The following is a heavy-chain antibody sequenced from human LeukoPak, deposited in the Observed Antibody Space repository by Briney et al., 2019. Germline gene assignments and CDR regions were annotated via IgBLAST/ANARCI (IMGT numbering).Heavy chain of an antibody. CDR3: ARAVYGSGSYYFDY. D-gene: IGHD3-10*01. CDR1: GFTFSSYA. Sequence: QPGRSLRLSCAASGFTFSSYAMHWVRHVPGKGLEWVATLSFDGSNEYYADSVKGRFTISRDNSKNTLYLQMNSLSAEDTAVYYCARAVYGSGSYYFDYWGQGTLVTVSS. V-gene: IGHV3-30-3*01. CDR2: LSFDGSNE. J-gene: IGHJ4*02.